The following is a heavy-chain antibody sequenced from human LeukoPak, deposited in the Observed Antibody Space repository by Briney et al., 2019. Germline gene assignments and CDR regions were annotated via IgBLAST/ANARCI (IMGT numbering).Heavy chain of an antibody. J-gene: IGHJ6*02. CDR3: ATQGNKQPKNYGMDV. V-gene: IGHV1-24*01. D-gene: IGHD2/OR15-2a*01. Sequence: GASVKVSCKVAGYTLTELSMHWVRQAPGKGLEWMGGFDPEDGETIYAQKFQGRVTMTEDTSTDTAYMELSSLRSEDTAVYYCATQGNKQPKNYGMDVWGQGTTVTVSS. CDR1: GYTLTELS. CDR2: FDPEDGET.